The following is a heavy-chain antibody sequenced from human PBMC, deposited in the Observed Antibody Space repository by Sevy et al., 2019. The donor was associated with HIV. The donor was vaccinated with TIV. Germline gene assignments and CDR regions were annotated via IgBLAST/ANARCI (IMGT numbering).Heavy chain of an antibody. CDR1: GFTFSSYE. V-gene: IGHV3-48*03. CDR2: ISSSGSTI. Sequence: GGSLRLSCAASGFTFSSYEMNWVRQAPGKGLEWVSYISSSGSTIYYADSVKGRFTISRDNAKNSLYLQMNSLRAEDTAVYYCAREGQQLVPVMDYWGQGTLVTVSS. CDR3: AREGQQLVPVMDY. J-gene: IGHJ4*02. D-gene: IGHD6-13*01.